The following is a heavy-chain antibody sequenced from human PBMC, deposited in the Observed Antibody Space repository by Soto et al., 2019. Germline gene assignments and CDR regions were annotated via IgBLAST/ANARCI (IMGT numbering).Heavy chain of an antibody. CDR1: GYTFNKYY. CDR3: ARDVAAAEYNWFDP. D-gene: IGHD6-13*01. V-gene: IGHV1-18*04. Sequence: ASVKVSCKASGYTFNKYYIHWVRQAPGQGLEWMGIINADNGSTNYAQKLQDRVIMTTDTSTSTAYMELRSLRSDDTAVYYCARDVAAAEYNWFDPWGQGALVTVSS. J-gene: IGHJ5*02. CDR2: INADNGST.